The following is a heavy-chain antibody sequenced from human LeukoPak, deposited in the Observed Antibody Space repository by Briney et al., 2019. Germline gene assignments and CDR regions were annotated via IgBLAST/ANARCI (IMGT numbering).Heavy chain of an antibody. D-gene: IGHD2-21*02. J-gene: IGHJ4*02. CDR3: AKDQHIVLVTALDY. CDR2: ISGSGGST. Sequence: GGSLRLSCAASGFTFSSYAMSWVRQAPGKGLEWVSAISGSGGSTYYADSVKGRFTISRDNSKNTLYLQMNSLRAEDTAVYYCAKDQHIVLVTALDYWGQGTLVTVSS. CDR1: GFTFSSYA. V-gene: IGHV3-23*01.